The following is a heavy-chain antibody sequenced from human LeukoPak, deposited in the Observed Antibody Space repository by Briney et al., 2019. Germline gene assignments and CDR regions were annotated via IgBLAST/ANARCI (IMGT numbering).Heavy chain of an antibody. CDR1: GFTFSNYA. Sequence: GGSLRLSCAASGFTFSNYAMSWVRQDPEKGLEWVGRIKSKTDGGTTDYAAPVKGRFTISRDDSKNTLYLQMNSLKTEDTAVYYCTTTFWGGYYPLYYFDYWGQGTLVTVSS. J-gene: IGHJ4*02. V-gene: IGHV3-15*01. CDR2: IKSKTDGGTT. D-gene: IGHD3-3*01. CDR3: TTTFWGGYYPLYYFDY.